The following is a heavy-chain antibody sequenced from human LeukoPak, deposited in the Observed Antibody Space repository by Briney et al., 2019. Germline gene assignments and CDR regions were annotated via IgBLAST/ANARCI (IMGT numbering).Heavy chain of an antibody. CDR3: AREPPLGRYFDWFIDY. D-gene: IGHD3-9*01. CDR1: GGSIISSSYY. Sequence: PSETLSLTCGVSGGSIISSSYYWGWIRQPPGKGLEWIASMFYSGNTYYNPSLKSRVTMSVDTSKNQFSLKLSSVTAADTAVYYCAREPPLGRYFDWFIDYWGQGTLVTVSS. CDR2: MFYSGNT. V-gene: IGHV4-39*07. J-gene: IGHJ4*02.